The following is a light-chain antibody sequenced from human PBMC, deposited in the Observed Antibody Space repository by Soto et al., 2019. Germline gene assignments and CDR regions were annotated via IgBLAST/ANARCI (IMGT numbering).Light chain of an antibody. J-gene: IGKJ5*01. Sequence: EILLTQSPGTMSLSPGERATLSCRASQSVSSSYLAWYQQKPGQAPRLLIYGAYSRATGIPDRFSGSGSGTDFTLTISRLEAEDSAVYYCQHRAIWHVSLGNGTRLEIK. CDR3: QHRAIWHVS. CDR2: GAY. CDR1: QSVSSSY. V-gene: IGKV3D-20*02.